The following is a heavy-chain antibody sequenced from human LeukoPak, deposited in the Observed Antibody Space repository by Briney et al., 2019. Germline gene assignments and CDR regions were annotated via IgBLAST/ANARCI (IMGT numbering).Heavy chain of an antibody. CDR3: ARAFGESYFDY. CDR1: GYRFINYW. J-gene: IGHJ4*02. D-gene: IGHD3-10*01. Sequence: GESLKISCEGSGYRFINYWIAWVRQMPGKRLEWMGIIYPGDSYTTYSPSFQGQVSMSADKSISTAYLQWSSLKASDTAMYYCARAFGESYFDYWGQGTLVTASS. CDR2: IYPGDSYT. V-gene: IGHV5-51*01.